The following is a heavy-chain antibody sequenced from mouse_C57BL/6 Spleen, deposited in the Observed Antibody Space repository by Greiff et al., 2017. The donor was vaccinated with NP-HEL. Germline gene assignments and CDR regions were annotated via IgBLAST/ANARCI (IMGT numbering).Heavy chain of an antibody. Sequence: QVQLQQPGAELVMPGASVKLSCKASGYTFTSYWMHWVKQRPGQGLEWIGEIDPSDSYTNYNQKFKGKSTLTVDKSSSTAYMQLSSLTSEDSAVYYCAREATRFFDYWGQGTTLTVSS. CDR1: GYTFTSYW. CDR3: AREATRFFDY. D-gene: IGHD4-1*02. V-gene: IGHV1-69*01. J-gene: IGHJ2*01. CDR2: IDPSDSYT.